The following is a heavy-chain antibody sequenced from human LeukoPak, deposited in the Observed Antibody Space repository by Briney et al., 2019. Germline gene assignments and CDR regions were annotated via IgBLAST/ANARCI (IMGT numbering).Heavy chain of an antibody. V-gene: IGHV5-51*01. CDR1: GYSFTSYW. CDR3: ARHGRDGYNYGYFDY. J-gene: IGHJ4*02. Sequence: NAGESLKISCEGSGYSFTSYWIGWVRQMPGKGLEWMGIIYPGDSDTRYSPSFQGQVTISADKSISTAYLQWSSLKASDTAMYYCARHGRDGYNYGYFDYWGQGTLVTVSS. CDR2: IYPGDSDT. D-gene: IGHD5-24*01.